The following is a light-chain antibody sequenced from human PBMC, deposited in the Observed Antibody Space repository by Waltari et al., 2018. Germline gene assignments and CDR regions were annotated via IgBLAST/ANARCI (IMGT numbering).Light chain of an antibody. CDR3: HHYGSSPGT. J-gene: IGKJ5*01. V-gene: IGKV3-20*01. Sequence: DIVLTQSPGTLSLSPGDRATLSCRTSQGVPNNFLAWYQRKPGQAPRLLIYDVSSRAHYVPDRFSGRWSGTDFTLTISRLEPEDFATFYCHHYGSSPGTFGQGTRL. CDR1: QGVPNNF. CDR2: DVS.